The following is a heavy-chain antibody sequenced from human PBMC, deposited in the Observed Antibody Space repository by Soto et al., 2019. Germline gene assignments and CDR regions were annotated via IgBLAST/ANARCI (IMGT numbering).Heavy chain of an antibody. D-gene: IGHD3-22*01. V-gene: IGHV4-39*01. CDR2: TYYSGST. CDR3: ARLQDYYDSSGLYYFDY. CDR1: GGSISSSSYY. J-gene: IGHJ4*02. Sequence: SETLSLTCTVSGGSISSSSYYWGWIRQPPGKGLEWIGSTYYSGSTYYNPSLKSRVTISVDTSKNQFSLKLSSVTAADTAVYYCARLQDYYDSSGLYYFDYWGQGTLVTVSS.